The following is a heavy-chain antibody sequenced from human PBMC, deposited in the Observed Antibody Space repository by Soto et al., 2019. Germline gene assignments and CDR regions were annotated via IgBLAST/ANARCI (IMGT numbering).Heavy chain of an antibody. J-gene: IGHJ6*02. D-gene: IGHD3-10*01. CDR2: IDPSDSYT. CDR3: ARLRNYYGSGSYQYYYGMDV. Sequence: PGESLKISCKGSGYSFTSYWISWVRQMPGKGLEWMGRIDPSDSYTNYSPSFQGHVTISADKSISTAYLQWSSLKASDTAMYYCARLRNYYGSGSYQYYYGMDVWGQGATVTVSS. V-gene: IGHV5-10-1*01. CDR1: GYSFTSYW.